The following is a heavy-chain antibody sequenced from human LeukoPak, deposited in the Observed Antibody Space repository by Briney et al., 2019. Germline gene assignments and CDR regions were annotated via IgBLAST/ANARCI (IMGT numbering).Heavy chain of an antibody. CDR2: ISYDGSNK. V-gene: IGHV3-30*04. CDR3: ARDTRIDYGAYGFLVDY. D-gene: IGHD4-17*01. CDR1: GFTFSSYA. Sequence: GGSLRLSCAASGFTFSSYAMHWVRQAPGKGLEWVAVISYDGSNKYYADSVKGRFTISRDNSKNTLYLQMNSLRAEDTAVYYCARDTRIDYGAYGFLVDYWGQGTLVTVSS. J-gene: IGHJ4*02.